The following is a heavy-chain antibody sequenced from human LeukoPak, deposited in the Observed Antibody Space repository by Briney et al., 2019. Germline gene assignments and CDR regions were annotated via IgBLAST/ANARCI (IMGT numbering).Heavy chain of an antibody. CDR2: IIPILGIA. J-gene: IGHJ4*02. CDR3: ASSNSSLGGLYFDY. Sequence: SVKVSFKASGGTFSSYAISWVRQAPGQGLEWMGRIIPILGIANYAQKFQGRVTITADKSTSTAYMEPSSLRSEDTAVYYCASSNSSLGGLYFDYWGQGTLVTVSS. CDR1: GGTFSSYA. V-gene: IGHV1-69*04. D-gene: IGHD4-23*01.